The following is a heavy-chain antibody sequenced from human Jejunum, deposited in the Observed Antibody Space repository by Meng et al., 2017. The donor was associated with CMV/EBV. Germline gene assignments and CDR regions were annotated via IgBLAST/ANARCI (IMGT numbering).Heavy chain of an antibody. Sequence: VSSGDRVKNPGASVKVSCKAAGYTFTNYGITWVRQAPGQGLEWMGWISAYNGNTNYAQTLQGRLTMTTDTSTSTAYMELRSLRSDDTAVYYCARVEVGITSGDYWGQGTLVTVSS. CDR1: GYTFTNYG. V-gene: IGHV1-18*01. J-gene: IGHJ4*02. CDR3: ARVEVGITSGDY. D-gene: IGHD1-26*01. CDR2: ISAYNGNT.